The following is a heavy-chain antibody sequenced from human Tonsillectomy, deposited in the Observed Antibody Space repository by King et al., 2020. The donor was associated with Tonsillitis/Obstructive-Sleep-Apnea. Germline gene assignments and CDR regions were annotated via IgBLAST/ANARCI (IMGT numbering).Heavy chain of an antibody. CDR3: ARGGDCSSTSCYLLYYYYMDV. J-gene: IGHJ6*03. V-gene: IGHV3-21*01. CDR2: ISSSSSYI. Sequence: QLVQSGGGLVKPGGSLRLSCAASGFTFSSYSMNWVRQAPGKGLEWVSSISSSSSYIYYADSVKGRFTISRDNAKNSLYLQMNSLRAEDTAVYYCARGGDCSSTSCYLLYYYYMDVWGKGTTVTVSS. D-gene: IGHD2-2*01. CDR1: GFTFSSYS.